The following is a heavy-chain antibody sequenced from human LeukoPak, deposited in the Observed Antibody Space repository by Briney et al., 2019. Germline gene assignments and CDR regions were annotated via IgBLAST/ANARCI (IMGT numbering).Heavy chain of an antibody. J-gene: IGHJ4*02. V-gene: IGHV3-33*01. CDR2: IWYDGSNK. CDR3: ARVLGYSGYVIDY. Sequence: SCKASGYTFTSYYMHWVRQAPGKGLEWVAVIWYDGSNKYYADSVKGRFTISRDNSKNTLYLQMNSLRAEDTAVYYCARVLGYSGYVIDYWGQGTLVTVSS. D-gene: IGHD5-12*01. CDR1: GYTFTSYY.